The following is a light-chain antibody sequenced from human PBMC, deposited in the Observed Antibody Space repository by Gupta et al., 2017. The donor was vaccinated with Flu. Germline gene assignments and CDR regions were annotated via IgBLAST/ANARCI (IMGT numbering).Light chain of an antibody. CDR2: DAS. CDR3: QQRSNWPPIT. CDR1: QSVNSY. J-gene: IGKJ5*01. V-gene: IGKV3-11*01. Sequence: EIVLTQSPATLSLSPGERATLSCRASQSVNSYLAWYQQKPGRAPRLLIHDASNRATGIPARFSGSGSGTDFTLTISSLEPEDFAVYYCQQRSNWPPITFGQGTRLEIK.